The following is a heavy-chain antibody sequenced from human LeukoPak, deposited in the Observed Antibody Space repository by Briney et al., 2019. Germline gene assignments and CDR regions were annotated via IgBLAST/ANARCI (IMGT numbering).Heavy chain of an antibody. CDR2: IIPIFGTA. D-gene: IGHD1-7*01. CDR3: ATEGPGYNWNYDAFDI. CDR1: GGTFSSYA. Sequence: SVKVSCKASGGTFSSYAISWVRQAPGQGLEWMGGIIPIFGTANYAQKFQGRVTMTEDTSTDTVYMELSSLRSEDTAVYYCATEGPGYNWNYDAFDIWGQGTMVTVSS. V-gene: IGHV1-69*06. J-gene: IGHJ3*02.